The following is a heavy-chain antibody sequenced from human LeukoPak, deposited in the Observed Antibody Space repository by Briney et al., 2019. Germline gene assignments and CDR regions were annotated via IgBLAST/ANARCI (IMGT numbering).Heavy chain of an antibody. J-gene: IGHJ3*02. D-gene: IGHD1-26*01. CDR2: INPITGVT. CDR1: GYTFTDYY. V-gene: IGHV1-2*02. CDR3: VTWVIVGGSGVDI. Sequence: ASVKVSCKASGYTFTDYYIHWVRQAPGQGLEWMGWINPITGVTLNAQKFQGRVTMTRDTSTTTAYVELRNLRSDDTAVHYCVTWVIVGGSGVDIWGQGTMVTVSS.